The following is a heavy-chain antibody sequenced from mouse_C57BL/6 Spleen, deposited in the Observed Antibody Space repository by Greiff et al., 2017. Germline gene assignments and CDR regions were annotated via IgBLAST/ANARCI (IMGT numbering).Heavy chain of an antibody. CDR3: ARSPLPYYAMDY. CDR1: GFTFTDYY. V-gene: IGHV7-3*01. Sequence: EVKLEESGGGLVQPGGSLSLSCAASGFTFTDYYMSWVRQPPGKALEWLGFIRNKANGYTTEYSASVKGRLTISRDNFQSILYLQMHALRAEDSATYYWARSPLPYYAMDYWGQGTSVTVSS. J-gene: IGHJ4*01. CDR2: IRNKANGYTT.